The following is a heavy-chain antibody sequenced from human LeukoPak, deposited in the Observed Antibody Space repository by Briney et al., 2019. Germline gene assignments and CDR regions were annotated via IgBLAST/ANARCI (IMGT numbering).Heavy chain of an antibody. CDR3: ARSPRAAGDFDY. CDR1: GCIFTTYW. Sequence: GASLQISCKVSGCIFTTYWIGWVRQMPGKGLECLGIIYPGDSDTRYSPSFRGQVTISADKSISTAYLQWSSLEGSDTAIYYCARSPRAAGDFDYWGQGTLVTVSS. CDR2: IYPGDSDT. J-gene: IGHJ4*02. V-gene: IGHV5-51*01. D-gene: IGHD6-13*01.